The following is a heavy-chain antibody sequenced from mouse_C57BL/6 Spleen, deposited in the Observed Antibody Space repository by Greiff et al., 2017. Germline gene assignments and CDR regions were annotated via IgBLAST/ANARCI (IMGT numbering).Heavy chain of an antibody. J-gene: IGHJ1*03. D-gene: IGHD2-4*01. Sequence: VQLQQSGAELVKPGASVKLSCKASGYTFTSYWMHWVKQRPGQGLEWIGMIHPNSGSTNYNEKFKSKATLTVDKSSSTAYMQLSSLTSEDSAVYYCACLYYDYDGDWYFDVWGTGTTVTVSS. V-gene: IGHV1-64*01. CDR3: ACLYYDYDGDWYFDV. CDR2: IHPNSGST. CDR1: GYTFTSYW.